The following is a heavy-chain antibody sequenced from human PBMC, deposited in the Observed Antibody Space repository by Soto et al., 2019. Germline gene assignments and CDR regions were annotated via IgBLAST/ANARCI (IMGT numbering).Heavy chain of an antibody. D-gene: IGHD6-13*01. CDR1: GASINDTSYY. V-gene: IGHV4-39*01. J-gene: IGHJ5*02. CDR3: GRPWGIGLTPPGP. Sequence: SETLSLTCTVSGASINDTSYYWGWIRQSPGKGLEWIGNIYYSGKTYYSPSLKSRVSISVDASRNQFSLRLSSVTAADTAVYYCGRPWGIGLTPPGPWGQGVLVTVSS. CDR2: IYYSGKT.